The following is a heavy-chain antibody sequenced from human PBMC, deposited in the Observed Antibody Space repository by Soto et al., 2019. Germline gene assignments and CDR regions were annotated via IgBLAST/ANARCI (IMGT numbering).Heavy chain of an antibody. D-gene: IGHD3-22*01. CDR3: ARDKYKDYDSSGYYPFDY. Sequence: DSVKVSCTASGYTFTGYYMHWVRQAPGQGLEWMGWINPNSGGTNYAQKFQGRVTMTRDTSISTAYMELSRLRSDDTAVYYCARDKYKDYDSSGYYPFDYWGQGTLVTVSS. CDR1: GYTFTGYY. V-gene: IGHV1-2*02. CDR2: INPNSGGT. J-gene: IGHJ4*02.